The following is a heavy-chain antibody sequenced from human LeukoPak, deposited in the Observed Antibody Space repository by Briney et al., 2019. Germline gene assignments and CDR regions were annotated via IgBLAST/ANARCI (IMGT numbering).Heavy chain of an antibody. Sequence: GGSLRLSCAASGFTFTDSYMSWIRQAPGKGLEWVSYITSSSTYTNYADSVKGRFIISRDNAKNSLFLQMGSPRAEDTAVYYCARVRGYSFGRPTGYFDYWGQGTLVTVSS. CDR1: GFTFTDSY. CDR3: ARVRGYSFGRPTGYFDY. J-gene: IGHJ4*02. CDR2: ITSSSTYT. D-gene: IGHD5-18*01. V-gene: IGHV3-11*05.